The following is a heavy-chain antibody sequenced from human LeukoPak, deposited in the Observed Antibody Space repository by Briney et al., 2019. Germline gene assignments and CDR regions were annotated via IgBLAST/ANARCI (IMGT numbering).Heavy chain of an antibody. V-gene: IGHV1-46*01. CDR2: INPSGGST. Sequence: GASVKVSCKASGGTFSSYAISWVRQAPGQGLEWMGIINPSGGSTSYAQKFQGRVTMTRDTSTSTVYMELSSLRSEDTAVYYCARDYYDSRWFDPWGQGTLVTVSS. D-gene: IGHD3-22*01. CDR1: GGTFSSYA. J-gene: IGHJ5*02. CDR3: ARDYYDSRWFDP.